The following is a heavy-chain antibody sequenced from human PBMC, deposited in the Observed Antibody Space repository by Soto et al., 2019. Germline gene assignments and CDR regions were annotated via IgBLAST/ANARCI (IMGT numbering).Heavy chain of an antibody. V-gene: IGHV1-18*01. CDR3: ARDDITAPGTGGLGF. J-gene: IGHJ4*02. CDR2: ISAYNGNT. CDR1: GYTFTSYG. D-gene: IGHD6-13*01. Sequence: ASVKVSCKASGYTFTSYGISWVRQAPGQGLEWMGWISAYNGNTNYAQKLQGRVTMTTDTSTSTAYMELRSLRSDDTAVYHCARDDITAPGTGGLGFWGQGTLVTVSS.